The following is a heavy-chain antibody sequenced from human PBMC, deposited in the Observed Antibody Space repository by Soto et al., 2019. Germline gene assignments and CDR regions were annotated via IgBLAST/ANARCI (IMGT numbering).Heavy chain of an antibody. D-gene: IGHD7-27*01. Sequence: PSETLSRTCNVSGGSVSSVKYFWSWIRQPPGKGLEWIAYIYNNGNTNYNPSLKSRATISVDTSKNQCSLKLTSVTAADSAVYFCARTVMPVGNLAAFDHWGQGVLVTVSS. CDR3: ARTVMPVGNLAAFDH. J-gene: IGHJ4*02. V-gene: IGHV4-61*01. CDR1: GGSVSSVKYF. CDR2: IYNNGNT.